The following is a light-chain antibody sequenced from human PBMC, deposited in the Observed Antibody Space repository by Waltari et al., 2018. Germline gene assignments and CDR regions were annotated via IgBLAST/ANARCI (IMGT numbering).Light chain of an antibody. Sequence: QSALTQPVSVSGSPGQSIAISCTGPSSDVGGYDYVFWYKQHPGKVPKLMIYDVSARPSGVSNRFSGSKSGNTASLTISGLQAEDEADYYCTSFTSSRTYVFGTGTKVTVL. V-gene: IGLV2-14*03. J-gene: IGLJ1*01. CDR2: DVS. CDR3: TSFTSSRTYV. CDR1: SSDVGGYDY.